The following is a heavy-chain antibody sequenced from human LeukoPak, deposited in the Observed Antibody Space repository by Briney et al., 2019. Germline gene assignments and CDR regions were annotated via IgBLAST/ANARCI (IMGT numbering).Heavy chain of an antibody. Sequence: GESLKISCKGSGYSFTSYWIGWVRRMPGHRLEGMGSINPGDSDARSSTSFQAQVTISADKSSSTAYLQWSSVLASDPTMYYCARLEDSSGWYTGYFDLWGRGTLVTVSS. J-gene: IGHJ2*01. D-gene: IGHD6-19*01. CDR1: GYSFTSYW. CDR3: ARLEDSSGWYTGYFDL. V-gene: IGHV5-51*01. CDR2: INPGDSDA.